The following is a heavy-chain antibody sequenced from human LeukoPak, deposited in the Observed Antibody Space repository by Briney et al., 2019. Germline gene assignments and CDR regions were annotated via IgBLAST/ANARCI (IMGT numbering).Heavy chain of an antibody. CDR2: ISYDGSNK. J-gene: IGHJ4*02. CDR3: AKDSVYYGSGSPDY. V-gene: IGHV3-30*18. Sequence: GGSLRLSCAASGFTFSSYSMNWVRQAPGKGLEWVAVISYDGSNKYYADSVKGRFTISRDNSKNTLYLQMNSLRAEDTAVYYCAKDSVYYGSGSPDYWGQGTLVTVSS. D-gene: IGHD3-10*01. CDR1: GFTFSSYS.